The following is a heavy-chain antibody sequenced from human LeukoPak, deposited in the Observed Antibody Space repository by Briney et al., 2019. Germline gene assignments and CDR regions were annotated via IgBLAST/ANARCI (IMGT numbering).Heavy chain of an antibody. V-gene: IGHV4-59*08. D-gene: IGHD4-23*01. CDR2: IYYSGST. CDR1: GGSISSYY. CDR3: ARHDDHGGIYFDY. Sequence: SETLSLTCTVSGGSISSYYWSWIRQPPGKGLEWIGYIYYSGSTNYNPSLKSRVTISVDTSKNQFSLKLSSVTAADTAVYYCARHDDHGGIYFDYWGQGTLVTVSS. J-gene: IGHJ4*02.